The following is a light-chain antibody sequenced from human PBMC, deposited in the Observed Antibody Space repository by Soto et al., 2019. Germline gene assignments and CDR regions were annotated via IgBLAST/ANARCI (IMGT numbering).Light chain of an antibody. CDR3: QQSYSTPT. J-gene: IGKJ1*01. Sequence: IQMTQTPSSLSASIGDSDIITYRASQSISSYLNWYQQKPGKAPKLLIYAASSLQSGVPSRFSGSGSGTDFTLTISSLQPEDFATYYCQQSYSTPTFGQGTKVDIK. CDR2: AAS. CDR1: QSISSY. V-gene: IGKV1-39*01.